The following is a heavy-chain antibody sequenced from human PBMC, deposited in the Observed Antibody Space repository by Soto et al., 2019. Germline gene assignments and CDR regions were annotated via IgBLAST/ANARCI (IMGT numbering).Heavy chain of an antibody. CDR2: IYYSGSS. CDR1: GDSISRNGCF. Sequence: PSETLSLTCTVSGDSISRNGCFWTWIRQHPGKGLEWIGYIYYSGSSYYNPSLKGRVIISVDTSKNHFSLNLTAVTAADTAVYYCARGTMLRGPGYYYAMDVWGQGTTVTVSS. D-gene: IGHD3-10*01. CDR3: ARGTMLRGPGYYYAMDV. J-gene: IGHJ6*02. V-gene: IGHV4-31*03.